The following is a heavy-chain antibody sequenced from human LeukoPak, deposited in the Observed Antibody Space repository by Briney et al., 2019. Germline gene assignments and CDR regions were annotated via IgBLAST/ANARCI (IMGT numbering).Heavy chain of an antibody. Sequence: GGSLRLSCAASGFIFSSYGMHWVRQAPGKGLEWVTFIRFDGSNTYYSDSVKGRFTISRDNSKSTLYLQMNSLRVEDTAVYYCAQGHSHTAMYFWGQGTLVTVSS. J-gene: IGHJ4*02. CDR2: IRFDGSNT. CDR3: AQGHSHTAMYF. V-gene: IGHV3-30*02. CDR1: GFIFSSYG. D-gene: IGHD5-18*01.